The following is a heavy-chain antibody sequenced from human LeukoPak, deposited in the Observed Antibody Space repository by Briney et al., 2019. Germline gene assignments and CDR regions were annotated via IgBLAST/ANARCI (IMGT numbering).Heavy chain of an antibody. D-gene: IGHD3-16*01. Sequence: ASVKVSCKASGGTFSRDAINWVRQAPGQGLEWMGRIVPILAITNYAQRFQGRVTITADKSTSTAYMELTSLRSEDTAVYYCARVEYAYNSAGEDWGQGTLVIVSS. CDR1: GGTFSRDA. J-gene: IGHJ4*02. CDR2: IVPILAIT. CDR3: ARVEYAYNSAGED. V-gene: IGHV1-69*04.